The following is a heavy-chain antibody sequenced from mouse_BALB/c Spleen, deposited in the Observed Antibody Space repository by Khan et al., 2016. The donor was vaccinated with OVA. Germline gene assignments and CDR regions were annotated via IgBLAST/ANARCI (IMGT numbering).Heavy chain of an antibody. Sequence: VQLQQSGPELMKPGASVNISCKASGYSFTSYYIHWVKQSHKKSLEWIGYIDPFNGGTDYNRKFKGKATLTVDKSSSTAYMHLSSLTSEDSAVYYCVRGTFGYWGQGTLVTVSA. CDR3: VRGTFGY. V-gene: IGHV1S135*01. D-gene: IGHD3-3*01. CDR1: GYSFTSYY. CDR2: IDPFNGGT. J-gene: IGHJ3*01.